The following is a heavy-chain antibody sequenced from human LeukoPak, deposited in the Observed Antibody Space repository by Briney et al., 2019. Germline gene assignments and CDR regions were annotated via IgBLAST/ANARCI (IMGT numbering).Heavy chain of an antibody. CDR1: GYTLTELS. J-gene: IGHJ3*02. Sequence: EASVKVSCKVSGYTLTELSMHWVRQAPGKGLEWMGGFDPEDGETIYAQKFQGRVTMTEDTSTDTAYMEPSSLRSEDTAVYYCATSAQLPDAFDIWGQGTMVTVSS. D-gene: IGHD4-23*01. V-gene: IGHV1-24*01. CDR2: FDPEDGET. CDR3: ATSAQLPDAFDI.